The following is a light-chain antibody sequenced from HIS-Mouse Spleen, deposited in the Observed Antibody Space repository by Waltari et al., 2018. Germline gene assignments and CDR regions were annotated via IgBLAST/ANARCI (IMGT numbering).Light chain of an antibody. CDR2: DAS. CDR1: QDISNY. V-gene: IGKV1-33*01. CDR3: QQYDNLPRT. Sequence: DIQMTQSPSSLSASVGDRVTITCQASQDISNYLNWYQQKPGKAPKLLIYDASNLEKGVPSRFSGSGSGTEFTFTISSLQPEDIATYYCQQYDNLPRTFGPGTKVDIK. J-gene: IGKJ3*01.